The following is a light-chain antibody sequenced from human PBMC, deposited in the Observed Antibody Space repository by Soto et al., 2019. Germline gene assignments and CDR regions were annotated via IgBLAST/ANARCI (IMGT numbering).Light chain of an antibody. Sequence: QSVLTQSPSASGTPGQRVSISCSGSTSNIGTNTVSWYQHVPGTAPKLLIYSNDQRPSAVPGRFSGSKSGTSASLAISGLLSEDEADYYSATWDDSLNVVFGGGTKVTVL. V-gene: IGLV1-44*01. J-gene: IGLJ2*01. CDR3: ATWDDSLNVV. CDR2: SND. CDR1: TSNIGTNT.